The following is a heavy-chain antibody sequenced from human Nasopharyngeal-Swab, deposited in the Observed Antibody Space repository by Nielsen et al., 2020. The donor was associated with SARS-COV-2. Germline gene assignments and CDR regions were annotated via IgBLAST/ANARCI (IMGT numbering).Heavy chain of an antibody. CDR3: AKDRSSSWYHYYGMDV. V-gene: IGHV3-30*02. Sequence: GESLKISCAASGFTFSSYGMHWVRQAPGKGLEWVAVIWYDGSNKYYADSVKGRFTISRDNSKNTLYLQMNSLRAEDTAVYYCAKDRSSSWYHYYGMDVWGQGTTVTVSS. J-gene: IGHJ6*02. D-gene: IGHD6-13*01. CDR2: IWYDGSNK. CDR1: GFTFSSYG.